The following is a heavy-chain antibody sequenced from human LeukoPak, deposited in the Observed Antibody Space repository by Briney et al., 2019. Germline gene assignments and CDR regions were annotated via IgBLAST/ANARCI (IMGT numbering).Heavy chain of an antibody. J-gene: IGHJ4*02. CDR3: AREGIAAAGGGAQGVY. V-gene: IGHV1-46*01. CDR2: IKVYGDTT. CDR1: GNTFTSFH. D-gene: IGHD6-13*01. Sequence: EASVEVSCKASGNTFTSFHIHWVRQAPGQGLEYMGIIKVYGDTTIYAQRFQGRITMTRDTSTSTVYMELSSLRSEDTAVYYCAREGIAAAGGGAQGVYWGQGTLVTVSS.